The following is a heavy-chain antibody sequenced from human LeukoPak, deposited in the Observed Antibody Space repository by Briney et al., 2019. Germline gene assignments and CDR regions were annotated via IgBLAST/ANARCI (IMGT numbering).Heavy chain of an antibody. CDR2: IYYSGST. D-gene: IGHD1-26*01. Sequence: SETLSLTCTVSGGSISSSSYYWGWIRQPPGKGLEWIGSIYYSGSTYYNPSLKSRVTISVDTSKNQFPLKLSSVTAADTAVYYCASNIVGATNFDYWGQGTLVTVSS. J-gene: IGHJ4*02. V-gene: IGHV4-39*01. CDR3: ASNIVGATNFDY. CDR1: GGSISSSSYY.